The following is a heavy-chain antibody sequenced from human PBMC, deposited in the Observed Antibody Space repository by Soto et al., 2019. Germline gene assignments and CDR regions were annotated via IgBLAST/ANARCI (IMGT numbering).Heavy chain of an antibody. CDR2: ISYDGGNK. CDR1: GFTFSSYA. Sequence: GSLRLSCAASGFTFSSYAMHWVRQAPGKGLEWVAVISYDGGNKYYADSVKGRFTISRDNSKNTLYLQMNSLRAEDTAVYYCARDPITMIVVAGYFDYWGQGTLVTVSS. J-gene: IGHJ4*02. V-gene: IGHV3-30-3*01. D-gene: IGHD3-22*01. CDR3: ARDPITMIVVAGYFDY.